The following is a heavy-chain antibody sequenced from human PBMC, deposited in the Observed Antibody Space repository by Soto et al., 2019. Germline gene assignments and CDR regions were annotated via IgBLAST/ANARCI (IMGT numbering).Heavy chain of an antibody. J-gene: IGHJ5*02. V-gene: IGHV3-23*01. D-gene: IGHD3-9*01. CDR2: ISGSGGST. CDR3: AKDEYYDILTGYLNWFDP. Sequence: GGSLRLSCAASGFTFSSYAMRWVRQAPGKGLEWVSAISGSGGSTYYADSVKGRFTISRDNSKNTLYLQMNSLRAEDTAVYYCAKDEYYDILTGYLNWFDPWGQGTLVTVSS. CDR1: GFTFSSYA.